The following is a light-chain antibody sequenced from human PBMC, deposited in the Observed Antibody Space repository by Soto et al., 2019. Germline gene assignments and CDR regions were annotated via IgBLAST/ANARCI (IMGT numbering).Light chain of an antibody. Sequence: QSALTQPASVSGSPGQSITISCTGTSSDVGGYNDVSWYQQHPGKAPKLMIYDVSNRPSGVSNRFSGSKSGNTASLTISGRQAEDEADYYCSSYTSSSTRGVVFGGGTQLTVL. CDR1: SSDVGGYND. V-gene: IGLV2-14*01. CDR3: SSYTSSSTRGVV. J-gene: IGLJ2*01. CDR2: DVS.